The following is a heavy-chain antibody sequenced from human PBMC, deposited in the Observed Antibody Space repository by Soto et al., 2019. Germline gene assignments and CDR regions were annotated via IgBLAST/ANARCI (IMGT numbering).Heavy chain of an antibody. CDR3: ATDPEIYGMDV. CDR1: GYTLTELS. J-gene: IGHJ6*02. V-gene: IGHV1-24*01. Sequence: ASVKVSCKVSGYTLTELSMHWVRQAPGKGLEWIGGFDPEDGETIYAQEFQGRVTMTEDTSTDTAYMELSSLRSEDTAVYYCATDPEIYGMDVWGQGTTVTVSS. CDR2: FDPEDGET.